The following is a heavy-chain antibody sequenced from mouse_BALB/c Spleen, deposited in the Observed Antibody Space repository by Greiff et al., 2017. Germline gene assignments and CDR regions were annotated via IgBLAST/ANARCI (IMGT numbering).Heavy chain of an antibody. CDR2: ISYSGST. CDR3: ARNGLRRDWYFDV. CDR1: GDSITSGY. D-gene: IGHD2-4*01. J-gene: IGHJ1*01. V-gene: IGHV3-8*02. Sequence: VQLQQSGPSLVKPSQTLSLTCSVTGDSITSGYWNWIRKFPGNKLEYMGYISYSGSTYYNPSLKSRISITRDTSKNQYYLQLNSVTTEDTATYYCARNGLRRDWYFDVWGAGTTVTVSS.